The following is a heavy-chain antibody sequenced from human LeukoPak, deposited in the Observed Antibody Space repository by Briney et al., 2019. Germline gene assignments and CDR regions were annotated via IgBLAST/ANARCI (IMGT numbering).Heavy chain of an antibody. D-gene: IGHD3-10*01. Sequence: PGGSLKLSCAASGFTFSSYAMSWVRQAPGKGLEWVSAISGSGDTTYYADSVKGRFTISRDNSKNTVYLQMNSLRAEDTAVFYCAKDAGTWGYEYYFDSWHQGTLVTVSS. CDR1: GFTFSSYA. V-gene: IGHV3-23*01. CDR3: AKDAGTWGYEYYFDS. CDR2: ISGSGDTT. J-gene: IGHJ4*02.